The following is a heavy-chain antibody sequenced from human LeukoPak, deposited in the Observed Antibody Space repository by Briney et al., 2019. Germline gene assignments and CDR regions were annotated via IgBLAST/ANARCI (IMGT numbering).Heavy chain of an antibody. V-gene: IGHV3-30*04. J-gene: IGHJ4*02. CDR1: GFTFTSYA. CDR2: ISYDVSIK. Sequence: GGSLRPSCAASGFTFTSYATHWARQAPGKWLEWEAVISYDVSIKYYGDSGKGRFTLSRDNSKNTLYLQRNSMRAGDTAVYYCARDLHCSGGRCYSGLQYWGQGTLVTVSS. CDR3: ARDLHCSGGRCYSGLQY. D-gene: IGHD2-15*01.